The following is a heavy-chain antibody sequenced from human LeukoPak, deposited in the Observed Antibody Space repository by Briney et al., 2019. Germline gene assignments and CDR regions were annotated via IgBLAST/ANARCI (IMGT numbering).Heavy chain of an antibody. V-gene: IGHV3-30*02. CDR2: RYDGSNK. CDR1: GFTFSSYG. D-gene: IGHD1-26*01. Sequence: GGSLRLSCAASGFTFSSYGMIRYDGSNKYYADSVKGRFTISRDNAKNSLHLQMSSLRAEDTAVYYCARGSANVVGAKSIFDYWGQGALVTVSS. CDR3: ARGSANVVGAKSIFDY. J-gene: IGHJ4*02.